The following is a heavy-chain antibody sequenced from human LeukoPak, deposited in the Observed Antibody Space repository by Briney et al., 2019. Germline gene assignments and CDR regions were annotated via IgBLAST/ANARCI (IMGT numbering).Heavy chain of an antibody. CDR1: GGTFSSYA. CDR2: IIPIFGIA. V-gene: IGHV1-69*04. D-gene: IGHD3-10*01. Sequence: SSVKVSCKASGGTFSSYAISWVRQAPGQGLEWMGRIIPIFGIANYAQKFQGRVTITADKSTSTAYMELSSLRAEDTAVYYCARLSRPRGYFDYWGQGTLVTVSS. J-gene: IGHJ4*02. CDR3: ARLSRPRGYFDY.